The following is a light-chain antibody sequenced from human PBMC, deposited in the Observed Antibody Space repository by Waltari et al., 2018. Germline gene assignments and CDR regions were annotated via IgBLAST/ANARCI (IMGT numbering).Light chain of an antibody. CDR3: QQRSNWYT. J-gene: IGKJ2*01. V-gene: IGKV3-11*01. CDR1: QSVSSY. Sequence: EIVLTQSPATLSLSPGERATLSCRASQSVSSYLAWYQQKPGQAPRLLIYDASNRATGIPPSFSGSGSGTDFTLTISSLEPEDFAVYYWQQRSNWYTFGQGTKLEIK. CDR2: DAS.